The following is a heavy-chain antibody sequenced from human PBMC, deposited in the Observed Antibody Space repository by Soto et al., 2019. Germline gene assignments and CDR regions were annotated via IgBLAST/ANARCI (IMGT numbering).Heavy chain of an antibody. D-gene: IGHD1-26*01. CDR1: GFTFRSYS. Sequence: GGSLRLSCSASGFTFRSYSMHWVRQAPGKGLEYVSAISDNGGSTYYADSVKGRFTISRDNSQNTLYLQMTTLRVEDTAPYFCVKGAQYSGSYYYFDNWGQGTLVTVSS. J-gene: IGHJ4*02. CDR2: ISDNGGST. CDR3: VKGAQYSGSYYYFDN. V-gene: IGHV3-64D*06.